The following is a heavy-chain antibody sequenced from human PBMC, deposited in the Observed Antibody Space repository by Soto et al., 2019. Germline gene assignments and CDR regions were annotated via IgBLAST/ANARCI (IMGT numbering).Heavy chain of an antibody. CDR3: ARDRQYYHFWSGNQNEGPHGMGV. CDR1: GGSIGGYT. Sequence: QVQLQQWGAGLLKPSETLSLTCSVYGGSIGGYTWTWIRQAPGKGLEWIGEINHSGGTNYNSSLKSHVIISVDTTKNTFSLIVYSVTAADTAVYYCARDRQYYHFWSGNQNEGPHGMGVWGQGTTVTVSS. V-gene: IGHV4-34*02. D-gene: IGHD3-3*02. CDR2: INHSGGT. J-gene: IGHJ6*02.